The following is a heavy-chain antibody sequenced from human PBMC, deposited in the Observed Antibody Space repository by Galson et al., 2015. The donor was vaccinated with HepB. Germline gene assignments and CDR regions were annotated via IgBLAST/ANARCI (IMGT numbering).Heavy chain of an antibody. Sequence: SLRLSCAASGFTFSSYDMHWVRQATGKGLEWVSAIGTAGDTYYPGSVKGRFTISGENAKNSLYLQMNSLRAGDTAVYYCARGVRRLWFGEINFDYWGQGTLVTVSS. CDR1: GFTFSSYD. CDR2: IGTAGDT. J-gene: IGHJ4*02. D-gene: IGHD3-10*01. CDR3: ARGVRRLWFGEINFDY. V-gene: IGHV3-13*01.